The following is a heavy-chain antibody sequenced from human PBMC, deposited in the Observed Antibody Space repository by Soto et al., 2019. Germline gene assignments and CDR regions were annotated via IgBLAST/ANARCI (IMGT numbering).Heavy chain of an antibody. J-gene: IGHJ5*02. D-gene: IGHD1-26*01. Sequence: PSETVSRTWTVSGGCISSYYWSWIRQSPGKGREWIGYIYYSGSTNYNPSLKSRVTISVDTSKNQFSLKLSPVTAADTAVYYCARLSSGSYYHRWFDPWGQGTLVTVS. CDR2: IYYSGST. CDR1: GGCISSYY. V-gene: IGHV4-59*08. CDR3: ARLSSGSYYHRWFDP.